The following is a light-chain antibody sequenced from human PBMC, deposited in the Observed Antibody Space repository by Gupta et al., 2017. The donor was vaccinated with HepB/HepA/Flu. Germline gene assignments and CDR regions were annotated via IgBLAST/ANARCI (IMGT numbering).Light chain of an antibody. Sequence: DVVLTQSPLSLPVTLGQSASISCTASQGLVYSDGYTYLHWFQQRPGQSPRRLIYFGSQRDSGVPDRFSGSGSGTNFTLKITRVEAEDVAVYYCRQREQCPVTFGQGSKVEIK. V-gene: IGKV2-30*01. CDR1: QGLVYSDGYTY. J-gene: IGKJ1*01. CDR3: RQREQCPVT. CDR2: FGS.